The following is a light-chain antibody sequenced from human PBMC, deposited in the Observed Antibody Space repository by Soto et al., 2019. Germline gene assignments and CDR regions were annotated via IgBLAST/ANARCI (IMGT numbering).Light chain of an antibody. CDR1: QGISSY. CDR3: QQSYSTPSRT. J-gene: IGKJ4*01. Sequence: DIQMTQSPSSLSASVGDRVTITCRASQGISSYLNWYQQKPGKAPKLLIYAASSLQSGVPSRFSGSGSGTDFTLTISSLQPEDFATYYCQQSYSTPSRTFGGGTKVDIK. CDR2: AAS. V-gene: IGKV1-39*01.